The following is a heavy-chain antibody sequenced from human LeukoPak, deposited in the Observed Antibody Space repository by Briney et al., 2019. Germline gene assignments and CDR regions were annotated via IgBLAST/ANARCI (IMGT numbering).Heavy chain of an antibody. CDR3: ARDKITMVRGVIIPPTYYYYYMDV. V-gene: IGHV1-2*06. CDR1: GYSFTVYY. J-gene: IGHJ6*03. CDR2: INPNTGVT. D-gene: IGHD3-10*01. Sequence: ASVMVSCKASGYSFTVYYIHWVRQAPGQGLEWMGRINPNTGVTDYAQKFQGRVTMTRDTSISTAYMELSRLRSDDTAVYYCARDKITMVRGVIIPPTYYYYYMDVWGKGTTVTISS.